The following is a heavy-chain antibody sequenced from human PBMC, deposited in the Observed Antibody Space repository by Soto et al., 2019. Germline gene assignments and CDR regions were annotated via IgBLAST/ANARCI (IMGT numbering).Heavy chain of an antibody. CDR2: INHSGST. V-gene: IGHV4-34*01. CDR1: GGSFSGYY. J-gene: IGHJ5*02. Sequence: SETLSLTCAVYGGSFSGYYWSWIRQPPGKRLEWIGEINHSGSTNYNPSLKSRVTISVDTSKNQVSLKLSSVTAADTAVYYCARGSYDYVWGSYRSNNSFDPWGQGTLGTGS. CDR3: ARGSYDYVWGSYRSNNSFDP. D-gene: IGHD3-16*02.